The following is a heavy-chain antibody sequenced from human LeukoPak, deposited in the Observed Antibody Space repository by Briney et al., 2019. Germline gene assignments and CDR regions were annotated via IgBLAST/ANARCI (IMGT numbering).Heavy chain of an antibody. CDR1: GGSISSYY. CDR3: ARVKRDYGDYGEAYYYYMDV. D-gene: IGHD4-17*01. J-gene: IGHJ6*03. V-gene: IGHV4-59*01. Sequence: SETLSLTCTVSGGSISSYYWSWIRQPPGKGLEWIGYIYYSGSTNYNPSLKSRVTISVDTSKNQFSLKLSSVTAADTAVYYCARVKRDYGDYGEAYYYYMDVWGKGTTVTISS. CDR2: IYYSGST.